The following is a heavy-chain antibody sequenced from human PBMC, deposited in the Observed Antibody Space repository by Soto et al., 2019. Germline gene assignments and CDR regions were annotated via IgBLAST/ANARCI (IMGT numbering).Heavy chain of an antibody. CDR2: IFTAGST. CDR1: GFTVSTNY. V-gene: IGHV3-53*01. Sequence: EVQLVESGGGLIQPGGSLRLSCAGSGFTVSTNYMFWVRQAPGKGLEYVSVIFTAGSTYYADSVKGRFTISRDTSKNTRHLQMNTRRAEDMAVYYCGRSDTGGWPYAFDYWGQGTMVTVSS. D-gene: IGHD2-15*01. J-gene: IGHJ3*01. CDR3: GRSDTGGWPYAFDY.